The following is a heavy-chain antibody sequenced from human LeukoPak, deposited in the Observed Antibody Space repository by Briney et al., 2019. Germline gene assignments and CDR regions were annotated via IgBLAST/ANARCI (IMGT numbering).Heavy chain of an antibody. CDR1: GDSVSSSDYY. D-gene: IGHD6-13*01. CDR3: ARRGGSFGSSWYGYYYYYGMDV. Sequence: SETLSLTCTVSGDSVSSSDYYWGWIRQPPGKGLEWIGYIYYSGSTNYNPSLKSRVTISVDTSKNQFSLKLSSVTAADTAVYYCARRGGSFGSSWYGYYYYYGMDVWGQGTTVTVSS. V-gene: IGHV4-61*08. CDR2: IYYSGST. J-gene: IGHJ6*02.